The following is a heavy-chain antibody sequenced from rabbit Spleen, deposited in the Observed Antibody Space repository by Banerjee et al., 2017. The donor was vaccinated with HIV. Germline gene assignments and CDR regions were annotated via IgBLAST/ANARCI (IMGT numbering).Heavy chain of an antibody. V-gene: IGHV1S40*01. CDR2: IESGSSGFS. D-gene: IGHD8-1*01. Sequence: QSLEESGGDLVKPGASLTLTCTASGFSFSSSDYMCWVRQAPGKGLEWIVCIESGSSGFSYFASWAKGRFTISKTSSTTVTLQMTSLTAADTATYFCAGDTGSSFSSYGMDLWGPGTLVTVS. CDR1: GFSFSSSDY. J-gene: IGHJ6*01. CDR3: AGDTGSSFSSYGMDL.